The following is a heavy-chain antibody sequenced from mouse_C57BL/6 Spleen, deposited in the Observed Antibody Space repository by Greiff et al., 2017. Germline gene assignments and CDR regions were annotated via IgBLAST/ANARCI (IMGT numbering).Heavy chain of an antibody. CDR1: GFTFSSYA. Sequence: EVQRVESGEGLVKPGGSLKLSCAASGFTFSSYAMSWVRQTPEKRLEWVAYISSGGDYIYYADTVKGRFTISRDNARNTLYLQMSSLKSEDTAMYYCTRDPGYYYGRGFAYWCQGTLVTVSA. V-gene: IGHV5-9-1*02. CDR3: TRDPGYYYGRGFAY. J-gene: IGHJ3*01. D-gene: IGHD1-1*01. CDR2: ISSGGDYI.